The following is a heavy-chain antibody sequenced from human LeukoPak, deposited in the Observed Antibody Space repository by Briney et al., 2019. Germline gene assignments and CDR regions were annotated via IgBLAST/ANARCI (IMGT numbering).Heavy chain of an antibody. J-gene: IGHJ4*02. CDR3: ARRATSLNYVPMDFGSTGHFDY. CDR2: IIPIFGTA. D-gene: IGHD3-16*01. Sequence: GASVKVSCKASGGTFSSYAISWVRQAPGQGLEWMGGIIPIFGTANYAQKFQGRVTITADESTSTAYMELSSLRSEDTAVYYCARRATSLNYVPMDFGSTGHFDYWGQGTLVTVSS. V-gene: IGHV1-69*13. CDR1: GGTFSSYA.